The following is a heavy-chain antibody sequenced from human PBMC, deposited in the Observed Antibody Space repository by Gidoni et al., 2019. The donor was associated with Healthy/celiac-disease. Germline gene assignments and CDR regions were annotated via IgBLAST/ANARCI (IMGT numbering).Heavy chain of an antibody. CDR1: GFTFSSYS. J-gene: IGHJ4*02. Sequence: EVQLVESGGGLVQPGGSLRLSCAASGFTFSSYSMNWVRQAPGKGLEWVSYISSSSTIYYADSVKGRFTISRDNAKNSLYLQMNSLRAEDTAVYYCARDTNLRLDYWGQGTLVTVSS. D-gene: IGHD4-17*01. CDR2: ISSSSTI. V-gene: IGHV3-48*01. CDR3: ARDTNLRLDY.